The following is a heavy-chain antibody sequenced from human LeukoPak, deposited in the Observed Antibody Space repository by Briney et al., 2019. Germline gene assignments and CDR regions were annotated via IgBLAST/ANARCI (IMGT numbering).Heavy chain of an antibody. D-gene: IGHD3-3*01. J-gene: IGHJ6*03. Sequence: SVKVSCKASGGTFSSYAISWVRQAPGQGLEWMGGIIPIFGTANYAQKFQGRVTITTDESTSTAYMELSSLRSEDTAVYYCARGFVLRFLEWSHPPDYYYMDVWGKGTTVIVSS. CDR2: IIPIFGTA. CDR3: ARGFVLRFLEWSHPPDYYYMDV. V-gene: IGHV1-69*05. CDR1: GGTFSSYA.